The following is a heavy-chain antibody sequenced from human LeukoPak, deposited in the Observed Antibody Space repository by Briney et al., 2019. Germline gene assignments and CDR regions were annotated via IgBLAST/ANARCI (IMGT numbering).Heavy chain of an antibody. Sequence: SLXXXCAASEFTFSTYWMSWVGQAPGKGLEWVADIKKDGSEKYYVDSVKGRFTISRQNAKNSLFMQMNSLRAEDTAVYYCARXRSGGSQDXAFDIWGQGTMVTVSS. V-gene: IGHV3-7*01. CDR3: ARXRSGGSQDXAFDI. D-gene: IGHD2-15*01. J-gene: IGHJ3*02. CDR1: EFTFSTYW. CDR2: IKKDGSEK.